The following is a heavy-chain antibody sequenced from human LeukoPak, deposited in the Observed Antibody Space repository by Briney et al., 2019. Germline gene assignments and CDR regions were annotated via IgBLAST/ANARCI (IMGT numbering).Heavy chain of an antibody. Sequence: PSETLSLTCTVSGGSISSGDYYWNWIRQPPGKGLEWIGYIYYIGSTYYNPSLKSRVTISVDTSKNQLSLKLSSVTAADTAVYYCARLISGSVWAFDIWGQGTMVTVSS. V-gene: IGHV4-30-4*08. CDR3: ARLISGSVWAFDI. CDR2: IYYIGST. D-gene: IGHD3-16*01. CDR1: GGSISSGDYY. J-gene: IGHJ3*02.